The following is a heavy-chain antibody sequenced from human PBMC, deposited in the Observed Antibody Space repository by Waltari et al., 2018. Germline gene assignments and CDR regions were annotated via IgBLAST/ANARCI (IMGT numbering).Heavy chain of an antibody. V-gene: IGHV4-4*07. Sequence: QVQLQESGPGLLKASETLSLTCAVSDVLVTNYYWSWIRQAAGKQLEWIGRVSHSGSSNYNPPPASRVQMYVDRSKTHFSLKLNSVTAADTAIYYCARDQHLAASRGFGMDVWGRGTTVTVSS. D-gene: IGHD3-16*01. J-gene: IGHJ6*02. CDR3: ARDQHLAASRGFGMDV. CDR1: DVLVTNYY. CDR2: VSHSGSS.